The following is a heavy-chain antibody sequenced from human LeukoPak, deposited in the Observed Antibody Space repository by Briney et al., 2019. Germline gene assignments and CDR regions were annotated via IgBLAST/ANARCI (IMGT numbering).Heavy chain of an antibody. CDR1: GGSFSGYY. V-gene: IGHV4-34*01. D-gene: IGHD4-17*01. Sequence: SETLSLTCAVYGGSFSGYYWSWIRQPPGKGLEWIGEINHSGSTNYNPSLKSRVTISVDTSKNQFSLKLSSVTAADTAVYYCARMELRGDYDLVLGGWFDPWGQGTLVTVSS. CDR2: INHSGST. CDR3: ARMELRGDYDLVLGGWFDP. J-gene: IGHJ5*02.